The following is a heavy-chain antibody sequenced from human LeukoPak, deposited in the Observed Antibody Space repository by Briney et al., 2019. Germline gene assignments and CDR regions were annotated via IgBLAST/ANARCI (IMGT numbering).Heavy chain of an antibody. CDR1: GGTFSSYA. D-gene: IGHD5-24*01. V-gene: IGHV1-69*04. CDR2: IIPILGIA. J-gene: IGHJ6*02. Sequence: SVKVSCKASGGTFSSYAISWVRQAPGQGLEWMGRIIPILGIANYAQKFQGRVTITADKSTSTAYMELSSLRSEDTAVYYCARGPNSRDGYNYAYYYYSGMDVWGQGTTVTVSS. CDR3: ARGPNSRDGYNYAYYYYSGMDV.